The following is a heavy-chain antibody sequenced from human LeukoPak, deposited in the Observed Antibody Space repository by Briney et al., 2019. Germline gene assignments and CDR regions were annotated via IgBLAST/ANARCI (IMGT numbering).Heavy chain of an antibody. V-gene: IGHV1-2*02. CDR2: INPNSGGT. J-gene: IGHJ5*02. Sequence: ASVRLSCTASGYTFTGYYMRWVRQAPGQGLEWMGWINPNSGGTYYAEKFQGRVTITRDTSSSTAYMELSRLRSDDTAVYYCARVTAAGFGNWFDPWGQGTLVTVSS. CDR3: ARVTAAGFGNWFDP. CDR1: GYTFTGYY. D-gene: IGHD6-13*01.